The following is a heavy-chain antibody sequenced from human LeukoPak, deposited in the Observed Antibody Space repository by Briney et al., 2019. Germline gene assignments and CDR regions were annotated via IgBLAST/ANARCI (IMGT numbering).Heavy chain of an antibody. CDR2: IYPSDSDT. Sequence: KVSCKGSGYSFATYWIGWLRQMPGKGLEWMGIIYPSDSDTTYSPSFQGQVTISADRSISTAYLQWSSLKASDTAMYYCARQKPGPAFDIWGQGTMVTVSS. J-gene: IGHJ3*02. CDR3: ARQKPGPAFDI. V-gene: IGHV5-51*01. CDR1: GYSFATYW.